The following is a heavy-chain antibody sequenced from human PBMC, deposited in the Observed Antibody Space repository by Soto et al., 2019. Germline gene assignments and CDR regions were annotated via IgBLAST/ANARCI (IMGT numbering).Heavy chain of an antibody. CDR1: GGSISSGGYY. CDR3: ASGTEVSPSWDV. Sequence: QVQLQESGPGLVKPSQTLSLTCTVSGGSISSGGYYWSWIRQHPGKGLEWIGYIYYSGSTYYNPSLKSRVXXXVXSSKNQFSLKLSSVTAADTAVYYCASGTEVSPSWDVWGQGTTVTVSS. D-gene: IGHD1-26*01. J-gene: IGHJ6*02. V-gene: IGHV4-31*03. CDR2: IYYSGST.